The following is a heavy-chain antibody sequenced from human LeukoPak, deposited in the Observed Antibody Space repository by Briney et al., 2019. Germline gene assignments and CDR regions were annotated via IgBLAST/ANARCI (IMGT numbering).Heavy chain of an antibody. Sequence: GGSLRLSCAASGFTVSSSYMSWVRQAPGKGLEWVSVIYSDGSTYYADSVKGRFTISRDNSKNTVYLQMNSLRAEDTAVYYCVRDTPLYSSGWYGSFDYWGQGTLVTVSS. V-gene: IGHV3-66*01. J-gene: IGHJ4*02. CDR1: GFTVSSSY. CDR3: VRDTPLYSSGWYGSFDY. CDR2: IYSDGST. D-gene: IGHD6-19*01.